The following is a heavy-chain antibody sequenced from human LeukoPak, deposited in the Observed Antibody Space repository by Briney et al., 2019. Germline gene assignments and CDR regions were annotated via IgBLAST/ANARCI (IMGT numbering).Heavy chain of an antibody. CDR3: VKDRRVYYYDSSFDY. D-gene: IGHD3-22*01. J-gene: IGHJ4*02. CDR1: GFTFSSYA. Sequence: PGGSLRLSCSASGFTFSSYAMHWVRQAPGKGLEYVSGVSGNGGTTYYADSVEGRFTISRDNSKNTLYLQMGSLRVEDTAAYYCVKDRRVYYYDSSFDYWGQGTLVTVSS. V-gene: IGHV3-64D*09. CDR2: VSGNGGTT.